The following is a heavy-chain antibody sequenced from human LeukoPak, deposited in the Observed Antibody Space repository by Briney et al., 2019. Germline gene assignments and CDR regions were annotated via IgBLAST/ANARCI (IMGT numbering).Heavy chain of an antibody. CDR3: AKGRSAVPDL. CDR1: GYDFIDQY. J-gene: IGHJ5*02. V-gene: IGHV1-2*02. Sequence: ASVKVSCKASGYDFIDQYIHWVRQAPGQGLEWMGWVNANGGGTKYAQKFKDRATLTRATSISTAYMELRSLTIGDTAVYYCAKGRSAVPDLWGQGTLVTVSS. D-gene: IGHD6-19*01. CDR2: VNANGGGT.